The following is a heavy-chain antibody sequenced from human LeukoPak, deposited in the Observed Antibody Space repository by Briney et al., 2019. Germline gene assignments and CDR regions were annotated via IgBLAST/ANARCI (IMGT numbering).Heavy chain of an antibody. V-gene: IGHV3-30-3*01. J-gene: IGHJ4*02. Sequence: GGSLRLSCAASGFTFSGYPIHWVRQAPGKGLEWVAVISYDGSNKYYADFVKGRFTISRDNSKNTLYLQMNSLRAEDTAVHFCARDLSRTYTVDYWGQGTLVTVSS. CDR3: ARDLSRTYTVDY. CDR1: GFTFSGYP. CDR2: ISYDGSNK. D-gene: IGHD2-2*02.